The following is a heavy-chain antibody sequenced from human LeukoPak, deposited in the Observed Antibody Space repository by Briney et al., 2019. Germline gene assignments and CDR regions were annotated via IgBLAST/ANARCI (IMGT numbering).Heavy chain of an antibody. Sequence: GGSLRLSCAASGFTFSSYAMSWVRQAPRKGLEWVSAISGSGGSTYYADSVKGRFTISRDNSKNTLYLQMNSLRAEDTAVYYCAKAGYSNLPYSWFDPWGQGTLVTVSS. D-gene: IGHD4-11*01. J-gene: IGHJ5*02. CDR3: AKAGYSNLPYSWFDP. CDR1: GFTFSSYA. CDR2: ISGSGGST. V-gene: IGHV3-23*01.